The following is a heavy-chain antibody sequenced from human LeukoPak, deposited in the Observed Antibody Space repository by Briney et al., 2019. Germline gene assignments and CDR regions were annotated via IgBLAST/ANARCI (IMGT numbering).Heavy chain of an antibody. CDR1: GFTFSSYS. V-gene: IGHV3-48*01. D-gene: IGHD2-8*01. CDR2: ISSSSSTI. J-gene: IGHJ6*02. Sequence: GGSLRLSCAASGFTFSSYSMNWVRQAPVKGLEWVSYISSSSSTIYYADSVKGRFTISRDNAKNSLYLQMNSLRAEDTAVYYCARDRIVLMVYASPYYGMDVWGQGTTVTVSS. CDR3: ARDRIVLMVYASPYYGMDV.